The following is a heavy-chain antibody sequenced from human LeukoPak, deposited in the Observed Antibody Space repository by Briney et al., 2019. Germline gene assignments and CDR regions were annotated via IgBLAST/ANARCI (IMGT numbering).Heavy chain of an antibody. CDR2: IKQDGSEK. J-gene: IGHJ4*02. CDR3: ARQSYDFWSGYYFDY. V-gene: IGHV3-7*01. CDR1: GFTFDDYA. D-gene: IGHD3-3*01. Sequence: GRSLRLSCAASGFTFDDYAMHWVRQAPGKGLEWVANIKQDGSEKYYVDSVKGRFTISRGNAKNSLYLQMNSLRAEDTAVYYCARQSYDFWSGYYFDYWGQGTLVTVSS.